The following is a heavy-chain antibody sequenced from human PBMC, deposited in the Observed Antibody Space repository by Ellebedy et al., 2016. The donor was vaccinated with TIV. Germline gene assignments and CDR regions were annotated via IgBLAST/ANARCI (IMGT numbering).Heavy chain of an antibody. CDR2: TYYNGGT. CDR3: ARVWAEYFDRGTQKSFGYAFDS. J-gene: IGHJ4*02. V-gene: IGHV4-31*03. CDR1: GGSISGGGFF. D-gene: IGHD2/OR15-2a*01. Sequence: SETLSLTXTVSGGSISGGGFFWTWVRQHPGRGLEWIGFTYYNGGTFYNPSLKSRLSISIDTSQHLFSLNVTSVTAADTAVYYCARVWAEYFDRGTQKSFGYAFDSWGQGLLVTVSS.